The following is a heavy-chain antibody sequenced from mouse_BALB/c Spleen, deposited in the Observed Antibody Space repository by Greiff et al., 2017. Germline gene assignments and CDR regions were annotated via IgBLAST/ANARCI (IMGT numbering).Heavy chain of an antibody. J-gene: IGHJ2*01. V-gene: IGHV1-67*01. D-gene: IGHD1-2*01. Sequence: QVQLQQSGPELVRPGVSVKISCKGSGYTFTDYAMHWVKQSHAKSLEWIGVISTYYGNTNYNQKFKGKATMTVDKSSSTAYMELARLTSEDSAIYYCARGTTALYYFDYWGQGTTLTVSS. CDR3: ARGTTALYYFDY. CDR1: GYTFTDYA. CDR2: ISTYYGNT.